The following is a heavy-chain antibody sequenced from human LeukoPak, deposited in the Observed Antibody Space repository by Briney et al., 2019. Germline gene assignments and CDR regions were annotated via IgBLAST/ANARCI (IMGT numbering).Heavy chain of an antibody. Sequence: PSETLSLTCTVSGGSISSYYWSWIRQPPGKGLEWIGFIYYGGSTNYNPSLKSRVAILVDTSKNQYSLKLSSVTAADTAVYYCARAYVPYYGSGSYYQRLDYWGQGTLVTVSS. V-gene: IGHV4-59*01. D-gene: IGHD3-10*01. CDR2: IYYGGST. CDR1: GGSISSYY. J-gene: IGHJ4*02. CDR3: ARAYVPYYGSGSYYQRLDY.